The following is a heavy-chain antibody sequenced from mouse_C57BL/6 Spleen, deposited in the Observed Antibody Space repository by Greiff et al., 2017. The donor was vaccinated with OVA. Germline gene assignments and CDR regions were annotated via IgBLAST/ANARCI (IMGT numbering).Heavy chain of an antibody. J-gene: IGHJ3*01. CDR3: ARWNPYSH. Sequence: VKLMESGAELVKPGASVKISCKASGYAFSSYWMNWVKQRPGKGLEWIGQIYPGDGDTNYNGKFKGKATLTADKSSSTAYMQLSSLTSEDSAVYFCARWNPYSHWGQGTLVTVSA. D-gene: IGHD2-12*01. V-gene: IGHV1-80*01. CDR2: IYPGDGDT. CDR1: GYAFSSYW.